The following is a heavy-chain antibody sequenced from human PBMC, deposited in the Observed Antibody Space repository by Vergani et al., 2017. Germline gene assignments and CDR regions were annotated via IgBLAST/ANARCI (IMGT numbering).Heavy chain of an antibody. V-gene: IGHV1-18*01. Sequence: QVQLVQSGAEVKKPGASVKVSCKASGYTFTSYGISWVRQAPGQGLEWMGWISAYNGNTNYAQKLQGRVTMTTDTSTSTAYMELRSLRSDDTAGYYCAAGFARYCSSTSCYADFGYWGQGTLVTVSS. CDR1: GYTFTSYG. CDR2: ISAYNGNT. D-gene: IGHD2-2*01. CDR3: AAGFARYCSSTSCYADFGY. J-gene: IGHJ4*02.